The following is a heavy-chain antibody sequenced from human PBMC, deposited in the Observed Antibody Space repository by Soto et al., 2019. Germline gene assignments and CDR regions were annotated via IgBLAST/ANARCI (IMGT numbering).Heavy chain of an antibody. J-gene: IGHJ6*02. CDR3: ARDLWGYCGTDCYPLDV. Sequence: SETLSLTCTVSGGSISGYDWSWIRQPSGKGLEWIGYMYNTGSTVYNPSFKSRVTISVDTSKNQFSLKLNSVTAADTAVYYCARDLWGYCGTDCYPLDVWGQGTTVTVSS. D-gene: IGHD2-21*02. V-gene: IGHV4-59*01. CDR2: MYNTGST. CDR1: GGSISGYD.